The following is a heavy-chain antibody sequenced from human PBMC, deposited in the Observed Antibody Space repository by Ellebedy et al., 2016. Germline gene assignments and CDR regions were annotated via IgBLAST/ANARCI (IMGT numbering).Heavy chain of an antibody. J-gene: IGHJ3*02. CDR1: GGSISSGGYY. V-gene: IGHV4-61*08. CDR2: IYYSGST. CDR3: ARTPWSGPSPLPRLHAFDI. D-gene: IGHD3-3*01. Sequence: SETLSLTXTVSGGSISSGGYYWSWIRQHPGKGLEWIGYIYYSGSTNYNPSLKSRVTISVDTSKNQFSLKLSSVTAADTAVYYCARTPWSGPSPLPRLHAFDIWGQGTMVTVPS.